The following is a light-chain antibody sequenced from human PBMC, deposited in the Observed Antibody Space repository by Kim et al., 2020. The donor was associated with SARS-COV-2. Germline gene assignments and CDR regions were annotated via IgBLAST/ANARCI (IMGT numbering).Light chain of an antibody. CDR3: QQYYSTPPN. V-gene: IGKV4-1*01. CDR2: WAS. CDR1: QTILYNSNNKNY. Sequence: RATISCKSSQTILYNSNNKNYLAWYQQKPGQAPKLLIYWASIRESGVSDRFSGSGSETDFTLTISSLQAEDVAVYYCQQYYSTPPNFGQGTKLEI. J-gene: IGKJ2*01.